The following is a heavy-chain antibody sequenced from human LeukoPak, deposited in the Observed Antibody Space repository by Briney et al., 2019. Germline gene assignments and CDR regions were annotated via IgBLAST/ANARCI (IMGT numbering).Heavy chain of an antibody. CDR3: ARVSSAAGYSYYYGMDV. D-gene: IGHD6-13*01. CDR2: IIPIFGTA. V-gene: IGHV1-69*13. J-gene: IGHJ6*04. Sequence: VASVKVSCKASGGTFSSYAISWVRQAPGQGLEWMGEIIPIFGTANYAQKFQGRVTITADESTSTAYMELSSLRSEDTAVYYCARVSSAAGYSYYYGMDVWGKGTTVTVSS. CDR1: GGTFSSYA.